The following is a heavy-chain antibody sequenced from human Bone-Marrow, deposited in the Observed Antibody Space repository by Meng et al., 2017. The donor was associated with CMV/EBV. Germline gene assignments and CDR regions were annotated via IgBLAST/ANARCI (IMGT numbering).Heavy chain of an antibody. V-gene: IGHV3-48*03. CDR1: GFTFSSYE. CDR2: ISSSGSTI. Sequence: GESLKISGAASGFTFSSYEMNWVRQAPGKGLEWVSYISSSGSTIYYADSVKGRFTISRDNAKNSLHLQMSSLRVEDTAVYYCASKESYFYDSNYYGMDVWGQGTTVTVSS. J-gene: IGHJ6*02. CDR3: ASKESYFYDSNYYGMDV. D-gene: IGHD3-22*01.